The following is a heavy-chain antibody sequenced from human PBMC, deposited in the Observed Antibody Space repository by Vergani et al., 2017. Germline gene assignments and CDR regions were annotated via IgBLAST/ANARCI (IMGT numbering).Heavy chain of an antibody. CDR2: INHSGST. CDR3: ASHRLGRSGYFGGRASQYYMDV. CDR1: GGSFSGYY. J-gene: IGHJ6*03. Sequence: QVQLQQWGAGLLKPSETLSLTCAVYGGSFSGYYWSWIRQPPGKGLEWIGEINHSGSTNYNPSLKSRVTISVDTSKNQFSLKLSSVTAADTAVYYCASHRLGRSGYFGGRASQYYMDVWGKGTTVTVSS. D-gene: IGHD3-3*01. V-gene: IGHV4-34*01.